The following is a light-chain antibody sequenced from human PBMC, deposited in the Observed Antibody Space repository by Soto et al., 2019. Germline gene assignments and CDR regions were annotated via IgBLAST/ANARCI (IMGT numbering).Light chain of an antibody. Sequence: QSVLTQPPSASATPGQRVTISCSGSDSNVGINFVYWYQQLPGTAPKLLIYTNDQRPSGVPDRFSGSKSGTSASLAISGLRSEDEADYYCQSYDSSLRLAVFGGGTKVTVL. V-gene: IGLV1-47*02. CDR3: QSYDSSLRLAV. CDR1: DSNVGINF. CDR2: TND. J-gene: IGLJ3*02.